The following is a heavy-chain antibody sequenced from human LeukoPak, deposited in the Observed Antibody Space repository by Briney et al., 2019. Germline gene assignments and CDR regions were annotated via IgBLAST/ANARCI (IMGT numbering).Heavy chain of an antibody. CDR1: GYTFTSYG. V-gene: IGHV1-8*02. D-gene: IGHD6-13*01. CDR2: MNPNSGNT. Sequence: ASVKVSCKASGYTFTSYGINWVRQATGQGLEWMGWMNPNSGNTGYAQKFQGRVTMTRNTSISTAYMELSSLRSEDTAVYYCLLSPQLTDFQHWGQGTLVTVSS. CDR3: LLSPQLTDFQH. J-gene: IGHJ1*01.